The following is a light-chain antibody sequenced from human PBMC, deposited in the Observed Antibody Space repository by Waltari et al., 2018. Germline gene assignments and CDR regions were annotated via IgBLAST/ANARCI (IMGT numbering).Light chain of an antibody. CDR2: GNI. V-gene: IGLV1-40*01. CDR3: QSYDSSLDVV. J-gene: IGLJ2*01. CDR1: SSNIGAGYD. Sequence: QSVLTQPPSVSGAPGQRVTISCAGSSSNIGAGYDVNWYQQLPVAAPKLLIYGNINRPSGVPDRFSGSKSGTSASLAITGLQADDEADYYCQSYDSSLDVVFGGGTKLTVL.